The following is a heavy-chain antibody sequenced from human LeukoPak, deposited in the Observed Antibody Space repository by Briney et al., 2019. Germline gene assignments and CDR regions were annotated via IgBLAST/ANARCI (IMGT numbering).Heavy chain of an antibody. CDR2: ISSTSSTI. CDR1: GFTFSSYS. J-gene: IGHJ5*02. Sequence: PGGSLRLSCAASGFTFSSYSMNWVRQAPRKGLEWVSYISSTSSTIYYSDSLKGRFTISRDNAKNSRYLQMNSLRAEDTAVYYCARESPRYYDSSGLGAWGQGTLVTVSS. CDR3: ARESPRYYDSSGLGA. D-gene: IGHD3-22*01. V-gene: IGHV3-48*01.